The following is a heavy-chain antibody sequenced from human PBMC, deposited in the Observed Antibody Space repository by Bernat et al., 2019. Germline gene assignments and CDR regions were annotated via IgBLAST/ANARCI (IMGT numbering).Heavy chain of an antibody. Sequence: QVQLVESGGGVVQPGGSLRLSCAASGFTFSDYGMHWVRQAPGKGLEWVAFVRYDGSNKYYADYVKGRITISRDNSKNTLYLQMNSLRPEDTAVYYCAKDHPYGMDVWGQGTTVTVSS. CDR2: VRYDGSNK. J-gene: IGHJ6*01. CDR3: AKDHPYGMDV. V-gene: IGHV3-30*02. CDR1: GFTFSDYG.